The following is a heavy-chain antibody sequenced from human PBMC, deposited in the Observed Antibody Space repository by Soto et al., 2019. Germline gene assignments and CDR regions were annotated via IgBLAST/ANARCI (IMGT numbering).Heavy chain of an antibody. CDR3: ATYHAGVAGRGR. Sequence: QVHLQESGPSLVKPSETLSLTCSVSGASISSNHWSWIRQPPGKGLEWIGCMYDSVTTRYDSFFKGRATISIDTSNTQLSLTLTSVTAADTAVYYCATYHAGVAGRGRWGQGTLVIISS. CDR1: GASISSNH. CDR2: MYDSVTT. V-gene: IGHV4-59*01. D-gene: IGHD3-3*01. J-gene: IGHJ4*02.